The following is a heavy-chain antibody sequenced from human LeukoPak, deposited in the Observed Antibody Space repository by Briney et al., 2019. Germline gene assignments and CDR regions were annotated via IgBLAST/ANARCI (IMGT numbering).Heavy chain of an antibody. D-gene: IGHD2-15*01. J-gene: IGHJ4*02. CDR1: GYTFTSYG. CDR3: ARDQSIVVVVAATPLDY. Sequence: ASVKVSCKASGYTFTSYGISWMRQAPGQGLEWMGWISAYNGNTNYAQKLQGRVTMTTDTSTSTAYMELRSLRSDDTAVYYCARDQSIVVVVAATPLDYWGQGTLVTVSS. V-gene: IGHV1-18*01. CDR2: ISAYNGNT.